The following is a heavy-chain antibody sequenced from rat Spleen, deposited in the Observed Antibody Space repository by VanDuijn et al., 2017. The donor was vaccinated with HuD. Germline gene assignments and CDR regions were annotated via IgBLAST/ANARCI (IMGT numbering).Heavy chain of an antibody. J-gene: IGHJ2*01. CDR3: ARLSVNYGGSDY. D-gene: IGHD1-11*01. CDR2: ISTGGGNT. V-gene: IGHV5S23*01. CDR1: GFTFSNYN. Sequence: EVQLVESGGGLVQPGRSLKLSCVASGFTFSNYNMAWVRQAPTKGLEWVASISTGGGNTYYRDSVKGRFTISRDNAKSTLYLQMDSLRSEDTATYYCARLSVNYGGSDYWGQGVMVTVSS.